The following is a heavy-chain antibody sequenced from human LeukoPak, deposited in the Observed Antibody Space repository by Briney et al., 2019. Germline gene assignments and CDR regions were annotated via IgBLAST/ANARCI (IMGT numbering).Heavy chain of an antibody. J-gene: IGHJ4*02. V-gene: IGHV4-39*01. D-gene: IGHD3-22*01. CDR2: IYYSGTT. Sequence: SETLSITCTVHRHFITSSSYNWGWIRQPPGKGLEWIGTIYYSGTTYYNPSLKSRVTLSIDRSKNQFSLKLSSVTAADTAVYYCARKDNSGYPDFDFWGQGTLVTVSS. CDR3: ARKDNSGYPDFDF. CDR1: RHFITSSSYN.